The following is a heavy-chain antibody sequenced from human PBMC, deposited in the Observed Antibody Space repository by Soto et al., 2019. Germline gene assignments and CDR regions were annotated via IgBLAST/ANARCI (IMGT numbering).Heavy chain of an antibody. CDR1: GGSISSGGYY. D-gene: IGHD2-21*02. CDR3: ARGHHDYYFDY. J-gene: IGHJ4*02. Sequence: SETLSLTCTVSGGSISSGGYYWSWIRQHPAKGLEWIGYIYYSGSTYYNPSLKSRVTMSVDTSKNQFSLKLSSVTAADTAVYYCARGHHDYYFDYWGQGTLVTVSS. CDR2: IYYSGST. V-gene: IGHV4-31*03.